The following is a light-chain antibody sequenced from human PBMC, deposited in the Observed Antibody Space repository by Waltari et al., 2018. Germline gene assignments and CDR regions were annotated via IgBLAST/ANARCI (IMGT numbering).Light chain of an antibody. V-gene: IGKV3-15*01. CDR1: QSIATN. J-gene: IGKJ5*01. Sequence: EVVMTQSPATLSVSPGERASLSCRASQSIATNLAWYQQKPGHPPRLLVYDASTRAPPVPARFKGRVSGTEFTLTISSRQSEDSAVYYCQQYNRWPPVTFGQGTRLEI. CDR3: QQYNRWPPVT. CDR2: DAS.